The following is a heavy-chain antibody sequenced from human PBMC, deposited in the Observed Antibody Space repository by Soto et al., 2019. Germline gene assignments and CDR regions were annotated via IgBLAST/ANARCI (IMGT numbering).Heavy chain of an antibody. Sequence: QVQLVQSGAEVKKPGSSVKVSCKASGGTFSSYAISWVRQAPGQGLEWMGGIIPISGTANYAQKVQGRVTISADKATSTAYTELSSLSSEDTAVYYCARSQGSSTSLEIYYYYYYGMDVWGQATTVTVSS. V-gene: IGHV1-69*06. CDR2: IIPISGTA. CDR1: GGTFSSYA. D-gene: IGHD2-2*01. CDR3: ARSQGSSTSLEIYYYYYYGMDV. J-gene: IGHJ6*02.